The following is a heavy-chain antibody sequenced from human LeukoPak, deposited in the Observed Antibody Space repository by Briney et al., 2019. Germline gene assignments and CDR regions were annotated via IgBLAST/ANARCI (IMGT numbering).Heavy chain of an antibody. CDR2: INSVGSIT. CDR1: GFTFTSYW. D-gene: IGHD6-19*01. J-gene: IGHJ2*01. CDR3: VRDSPSGFFDL. Sequence: PGGSLRLSCAASGFTFTSYWMHWVRQAPGKGLVWVSRINSVGSITTYADSVKGRFTISRDNAKNTLYLQMNSLRAEDTAVYYCVRDSPSGFFDLWGRGTLVTVSS. V-gene: IGHV3-74*01.